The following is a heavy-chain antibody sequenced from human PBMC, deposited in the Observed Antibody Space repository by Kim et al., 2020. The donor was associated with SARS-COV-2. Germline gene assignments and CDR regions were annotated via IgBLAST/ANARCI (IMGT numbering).Heavy chain of an antibody. Sequence: LKGRFTISSDNSKNTLYLQMNSLGAEDTAVYYCARDRDGSRSYFYYFDYWGQGTLVTVSS. D-gene: IGHD3-10*01. V-gene: IGHV3-30*01. J-gene: IGHJ4*02. CDR3: ARDRDGSRSYFYYFDY.